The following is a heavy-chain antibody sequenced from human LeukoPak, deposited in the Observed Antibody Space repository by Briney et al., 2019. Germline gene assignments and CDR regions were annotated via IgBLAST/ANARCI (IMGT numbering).Heavy chain of an antibody. Sequence: ASVKVSCKASGYTFIGYYIHWVRQAPGQGLEWMGWISAYNGNTNYAQKLQGRVTMTTDTSTSTAYMELRSLRSDDTAVYYCARIRSWFGEVKANYFDYWGQGTLVTVSS. CDR1: GYTFIGYY. CDR3: ARIRSWFGEVKANYFDY. J-gene: IGHJ4*02. CDR2: ISAYNGNT. V-gene: IGHV1-18*04. D-gene: IGHD3-10*01.